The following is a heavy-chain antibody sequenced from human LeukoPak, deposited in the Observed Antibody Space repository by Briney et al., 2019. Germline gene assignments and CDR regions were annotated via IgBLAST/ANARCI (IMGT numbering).Heavy chain of an antibody. D-gene: IGHD6-13*01. V-gene: IGHV1-3*01. CDR3: ARMYSSSWSAPDY. CDR1: GYTFTSYA. Sequence: PLASVKVSCKASGYTFTSYAMHWVRQAPGQRLEWMGWISAGTGNTKYSQKFQGRVTITRDTSASTAYMELSSLRSEDTAVCYCARMYSSSWSAPDYWGQGTLVTVSS. CDR2: ISAGTGNT. J-gene: IGHJ4*02.